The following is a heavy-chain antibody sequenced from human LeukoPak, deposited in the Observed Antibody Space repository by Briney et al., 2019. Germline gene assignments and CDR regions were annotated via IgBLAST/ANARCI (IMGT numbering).Heavy chain of an antibody. Sequence: GASVKVSCKASGYTFTGYYMHWVRQAPGQGLEWMGWINPNSGGTNYAQKFQGRVTMTRDTSISTAYMELSRLRSDDTAVYYCARQSVGSAGGYYYYYYMDVWGKGTTVTVSS. CDR3: ARQSVGSAGGYYYYYYMDV. V-gene: IGHV1-2*02. D-gene: IGHD1-26*01. CDR1: GYTFTGYY. CDR2: INPNSGGT. J-gene: IGHJ6*03.